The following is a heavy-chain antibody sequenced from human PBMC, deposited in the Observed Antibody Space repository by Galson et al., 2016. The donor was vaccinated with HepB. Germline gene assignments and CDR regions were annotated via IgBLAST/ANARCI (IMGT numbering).Heavy chain of an antibody. Sequence: SVKVSCKASGGTFSSYAISWVRQAPGQGLEWMGGITPIFGTVNHAQKFQGRVTITADESTSTAYMELSSLRSEDTAVYYCARDPGRGAYGDDAWGQGTLVTVSS. CDR1: GGTFSSYA. J-gene: IGHJ5*02. CDR3: ARDPGRGAYGDDA. V-gene: IGHV1-69*13. CDR2: ITPIFGTV. D-gene: IGHD4-17*01.